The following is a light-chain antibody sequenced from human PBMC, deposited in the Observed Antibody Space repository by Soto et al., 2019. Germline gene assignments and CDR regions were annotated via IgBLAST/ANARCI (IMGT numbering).Light chain of an antibody. J-gene: IGKJ5*01. V-gene: IGKV1-5*03. CDR2: KAS. CDR1: QTISMW. Sequence: IQMPQSASTLSGSVLSRLTITFLASQTISMWLAWYQQKPGKAPKLLIYKASTLKSGVPSRFSGSGSGTEFTLTISSLQPDDFATYYCQQLNSYPINFGKGTRREIK. CDR3: QQLNSYPIN.